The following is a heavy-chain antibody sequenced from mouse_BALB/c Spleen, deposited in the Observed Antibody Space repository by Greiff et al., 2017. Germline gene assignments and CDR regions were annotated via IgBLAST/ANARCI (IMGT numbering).Heavy chain of an antibody. D-gene: IGHD2-4*01. CDR1: GYTFTSYW. CDR3: ARDDYDVFAY. Sequence: QVQLQQSGAELAKPGASVKMSCKASGYTFTSYWMHWVKQRPGQGLEWIGYINPSTGYTEYNQKFKDKATLTADKSSSTAYMQLSSLTSEDSAVYYCARDDYDVFAYWGQGTLVTVSA. CDR2: INPSTGYT. V-gene: IGHV1-7*01. J-gene: IGHJ3*01.